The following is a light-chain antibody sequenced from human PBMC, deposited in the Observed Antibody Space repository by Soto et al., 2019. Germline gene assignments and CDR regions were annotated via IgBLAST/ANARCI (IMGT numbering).Light chain of an antibody. J-gene: IGLJ1*01. CDR2: DVS. V-gene: IGLV2-14*01. Sequence: QSALTQPASVSGSPGQSIAISCTGTSSDVGGYDYVSWYQQHAGKAPKLMIYDVSNRPSGVPNRFAGSKSGNAASLTISGLRAEDDDDYYFSSDRSMHTSVFGTGTKLTVL. CDR3: SSDRSMHTSV. CDR1: SSDVGGYDY.